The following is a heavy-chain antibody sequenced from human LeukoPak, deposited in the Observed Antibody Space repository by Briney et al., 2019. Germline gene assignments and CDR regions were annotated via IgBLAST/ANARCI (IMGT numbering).Heavy chain of an antibody. J-gene: IGHJ5*02. CDR3: APLPYSSGPNWFDP. Sequence: PGGSLRLSCAASGFTFSSYSMNWVRQAPRKGREWLSSISSSSSYIYYADSVKGRFTISRDNAKNSLYLQMNSLRAEDTAVYYCAPLPYSSGPNWFDPWGQGTLVTVSS. V-gene: IGHV3-21*01. CDR2: ISSSSSYI. D-gene: IGHD6-19*01. CDR1: GFTFSSYS.